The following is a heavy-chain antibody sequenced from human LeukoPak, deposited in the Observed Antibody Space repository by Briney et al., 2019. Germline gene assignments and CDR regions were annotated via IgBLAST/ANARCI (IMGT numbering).Heavy chain of an antibody. Sequence: GGSLRLSCAASGFTFSSYWMSWVRQAPGKGLEWVANIKQDGSEKYYVDSVKGRFTISRDNAKNSLYLQMNSLRAVDTAVYYCARDPGYSSSWYAVSDYYGMDVWGKGTTVTVSS. CDR3: ARDPGYSSSWYAVSDYYGMDV. J-gene: IGHJ6*04. CDR1: GFTFSSYW. V-gene: IGHV3-7*03. CDR2: IKQDGSEK. D-gene: IGHD6-13*01.